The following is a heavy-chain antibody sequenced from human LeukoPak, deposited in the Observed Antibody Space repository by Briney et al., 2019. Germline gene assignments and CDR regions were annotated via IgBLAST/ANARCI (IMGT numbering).Heavy chain of an antibody. D-gene: IGHD5-12*01. Sequence: GGSLRLSCAAPGFPFNVYNIHWIRQAPGRGLEWVSFIRNDETEIHYADFAKSRFTISRDRSKNSVYLQMNSLRPDDTAVYYCAKDLPVLLDIVATKIDYWGQGTLVTVSS. J-gene: IGHJ4*02. CDR3: AKDLPVLLDIVATKIDY. CDR2: IRNDETEI. V-gene: IGHV3-30*02. CDR1: GFPFNVYN.